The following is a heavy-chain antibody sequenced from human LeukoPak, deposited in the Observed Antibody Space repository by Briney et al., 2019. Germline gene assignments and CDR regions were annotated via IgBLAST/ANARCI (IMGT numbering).Heavy chain of an antibody. V-gene: IGHV4-31*03. CDR1: GGSISSGGHY. J-gene: IGHJ4*02. CDR2: IYYSGST. Sequence: PSQTLSLTCTVSGGSISSGGHYWSWIRQHPGKGLEWIGYIYYSGSTYYNPSLKSRVTISVDTSKNQFSLKLSSVTAADTAVYYCARGTKVYYYDSSGYYDYWGQGTLVTVSS. D-gene: IGHD3-22*01. CDR3: ARGTKVYYYDSSGYYDY.